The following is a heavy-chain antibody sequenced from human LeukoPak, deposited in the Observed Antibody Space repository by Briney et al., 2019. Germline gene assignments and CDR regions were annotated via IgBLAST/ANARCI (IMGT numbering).Heavy chain of an antibody. D-gene: IGHD3-10*01. CDR3: VRGSTLHRGLKFWSLDH. CDR1: GFSFSDYT. CDR2: IETSSDHI. V-gene: IGHV3-21*01. J-gene: IGHJ4*02. Sequence: GGSLTLSCAASGFSFSDYTMNWVRQAPGKGLEWVSSIETSSDHIFYTNSVSGRFTIFTYNGKNSLYLQMNSLRVEDSALYYCVRGSTLHRGLKFWSLDHWGQGTLVTVSS.